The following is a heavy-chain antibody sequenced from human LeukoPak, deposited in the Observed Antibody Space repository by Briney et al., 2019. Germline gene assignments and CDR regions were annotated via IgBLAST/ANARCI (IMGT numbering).Heavy chain of an antibody. D-gene: IGHD6-13*01. J-gene: IGHJ5*02. CDR3: VKVTSSSWYFSWFDP. V-gene: IGHV3-64D*06. Sequence: PGGSLRLSCSASGFTFSSYAMHWVRQAPGKGLEYVSAISSNGGSTYYADSVKGRFTISRDNSKNTLYLQMSGLRAEDTAVYYCVKVTSSSWYFSWFDPWGQGTLVTVSS. CDR1: GFTFSSYA. CDR2: ISSNGGST.